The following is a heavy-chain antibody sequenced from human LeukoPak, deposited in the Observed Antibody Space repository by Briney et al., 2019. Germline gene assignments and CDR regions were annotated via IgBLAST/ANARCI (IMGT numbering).Heavy chain of an antibody. CDR1: GGSFSDCY. J-gene: IGHJ3*02. Sequence: PSETLSLTCAVYGGSFSDCYWSWIRQPPGKGLEWIGEINHSGSTTYNPSLKSRVTISVDTSKNQFSLKLSSVTAADTAVYYCAKSNGYGLVDIWGQGTMVTVSS. CDR3: AKSNGYGLVDI. V-gene: IGHV4-34*01. CDR2: INHSGST. D-gene: IGHD3-10*01.